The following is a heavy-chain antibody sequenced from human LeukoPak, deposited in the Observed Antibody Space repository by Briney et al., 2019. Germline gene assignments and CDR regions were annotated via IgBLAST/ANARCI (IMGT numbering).Heavy chain of an antibody. V-gene: IGHV3-7*01. D-gene: IGHD4-17*01. J-gene: IGHJ6*03. CDR2: IKQDGSEK. Sequence: GGSLRLSCAASGFTFSSYWMSWVRQAPGKGLEWVANIKQDGSEKYYVDSVEGRFTISRDNAKNSLYRQMNSLRVEDTAVYYCARGMTTVTPRYMDVWGKGTTVTVSS. CDR1: GFTFSSYW. CDR3: ARGMTTVTPRYMDV.